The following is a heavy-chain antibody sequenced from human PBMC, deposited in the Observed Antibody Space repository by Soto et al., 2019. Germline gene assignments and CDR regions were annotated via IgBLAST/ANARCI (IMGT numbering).Heavy chain of an antibody. CDR2: ISAGGSSA. D-gene: IGHD6-25*01. CDR3: AKAPDIAAPVTRWGWALDI. CDR1: GFTFSNYA. Sequence: EVQLVESGGGVVQPGGSLRLSCAASGFTFSNYAMSWVRQAPGKGLEWVSVISAGGSSAYYADSVKGRFTVSRDNSKNTLYLQMNSLKAEDTAVYYCAKAPDIAAPVTRWGWALDIWGQGTMVTVSS. V-gene: IGHV3-23*04. J-gene: IGHJ3*02.